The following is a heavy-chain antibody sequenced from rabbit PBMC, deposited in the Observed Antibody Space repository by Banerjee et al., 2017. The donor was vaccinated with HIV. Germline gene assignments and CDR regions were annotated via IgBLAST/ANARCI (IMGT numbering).Heavy chain of an antibody. D-gene: IGHD3-1*01. CDR3: AREKSGNHGHDL. CDR2: IDPIFGIT. J-gene: IGHJ4*01. V-gene: IGHV1S40*01. Sequence: QSLEESGGDLVKPGASLTLTCTASGLDFSSNDWIYWVRQAPGKGLEWIGYIDPIFGITYFANWAKGRFTISKTSSTTVTLQMTSLTAADTATYFCAREKSGNHGHDLRGPGTLVTVS. CDR1: GLDFSSNDW.